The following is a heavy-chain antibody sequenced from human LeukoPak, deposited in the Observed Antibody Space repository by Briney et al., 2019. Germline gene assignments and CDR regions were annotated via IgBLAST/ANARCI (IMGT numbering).Heavy chain of an antibody. V-gene: IGHV4-4*09. Sequence: PSETLSLTCTVSGGSISSYYWSWIRQPPGKGLEWIGYIYTSGSTNYNPSLKSRVTISVDTSKNQFSLKLSSVTAADTAVYYCARSFAAGRPPGYWGQGTLVTVSS. CDR2: IYTSGST. CDR1: GGSISSYY. D-gene: IGHD6-13*01. CDR3: ARSFAAGRPPGY. J-gene: IGHJ4*02.